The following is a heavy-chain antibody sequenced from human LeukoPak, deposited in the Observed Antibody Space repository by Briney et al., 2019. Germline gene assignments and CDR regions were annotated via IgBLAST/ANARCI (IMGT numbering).Heavy chain of an antibody. CDR1: SYSISSGYY. J-gene: IGHJ4*02. D-gene: IGHD1-26*01. CDR2: IYHSGST. Sequence: PSETLSLTCAVSSYSISSGYYWGWIRQPPGKGLEWIGSIYHSGSTYYNPSLKSRVTISVDTSTNQFALKRSSVTAADTAVYYCARSASGSYYFDYWGQGTLVTVSS. V-gene: IGHV4-38-2*01. CDR3: ARSASGSYYFDY.